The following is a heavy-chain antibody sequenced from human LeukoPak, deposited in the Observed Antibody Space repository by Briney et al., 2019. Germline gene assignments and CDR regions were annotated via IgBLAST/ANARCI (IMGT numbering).Heavy chain of an antibody. CDR3: ARQRLGARGSFDY. Sequence: SETLSLTCTVSGGSISTSNYYWGWIRQPPGKGLEWIGSIYYSGSTYYNPSLKSRVTISVDTSKNQFSLKLSSVTAADTAVYYCARQRLGARGSFDYWGQGTLVTVSS. J-gene: IGHJ4*02. CDR1: GGSISTSNYY. V-gene: IGHV4-39*01. D-gene: IGHD1-26*01. CDR2: IYYSGST.